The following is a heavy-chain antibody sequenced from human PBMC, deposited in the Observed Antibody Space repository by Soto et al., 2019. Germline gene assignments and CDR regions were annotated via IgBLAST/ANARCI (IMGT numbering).Heavy chain of an antibody. D-gene: IGHD3-3*01. CDR1: GGSISSYY. CDR3: ARQENTIFGVVIYYYYGMDV. Sequence: SSETLSLTCTVSGGSISSYYWSWIRQPPGKGLEWIGSIYYSGSTYYNPSLKSRVTISVDTSKNQFSLKLSSVTAADTAVYYCARQENTIFGVVIYYYYGMDVWGQGTTVTVSS. J-gene: IGHJ6*02. CDR2: IYYSGST. V-gene: IGHV4-59*08.